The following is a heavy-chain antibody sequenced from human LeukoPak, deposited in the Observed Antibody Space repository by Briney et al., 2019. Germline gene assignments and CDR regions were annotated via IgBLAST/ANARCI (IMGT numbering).Heavy chain of an antibody. CDR3: ARGPDDNFDY. CDR2: IYYSGST. J-gene: IGHJ4*02. D-gene: IGHD1-1*01. Sequence: PSETLSLTCTVSGGSVSSGSYYWSWIRQPPGKGLEWIGYIYYSGSTYYNPSLKSRVTISVDTSKNQFSLKLSSVTAADTAVYYCARGPDDNFDYWGQGTLVTVSS. CDR1: GGSVSSGSYY. V-gene: IGHV4-61*01.